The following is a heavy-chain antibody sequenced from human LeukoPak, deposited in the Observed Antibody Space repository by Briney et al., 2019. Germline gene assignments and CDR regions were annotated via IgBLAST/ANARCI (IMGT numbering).Heavy chain of an antibody. J-gene: IGHJ3*02. CDR1: EYTSTSYY. CDR2: INPSGGST. D-gene: IGHD2-15*01. CDR3: ARGTLGYCSGGSCPHHDTFDI. Sequence: GASVKVSCKASEYTSTSYYMHWVRQAPGQGLEWMGIINPSGGSTSYAQKFQGRVTVTRDTSTSTVYMELSSLRSEDTAVYYCARGTLGYCSGGSCPHHDTFDIWGQGTMVTVSS. V-gene: IGHV1-46*01.